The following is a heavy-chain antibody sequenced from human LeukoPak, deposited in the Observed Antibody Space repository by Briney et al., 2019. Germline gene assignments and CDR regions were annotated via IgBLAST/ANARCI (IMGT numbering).Heavy chain of an antibody. J-gene: IGHJ4*02. CDR2: IYYSGST. D-gene: IGHD2-2*01. Sequence: PSETLSLTCTVSGGSISSGGYYWSWIRQHPGKGLEWIGYIYYSGSTYYNPSLKSRVTISVDTSKNQFSLKLSSVTAADTAVCYCARRPRIYCSSTSCYAREYGDFDYWGQGTLVTVSS. CDR3: ARRPRIYCSSTSCYAREYGDFDY. V-gene: IGHV4-31*03. CDR1: GGSISSGGYY.